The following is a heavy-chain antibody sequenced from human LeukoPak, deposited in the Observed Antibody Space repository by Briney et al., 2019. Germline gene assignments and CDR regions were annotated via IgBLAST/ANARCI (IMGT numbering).Heavy chain of an antibody. CDR1: GVSINNSSFS. J-gene: IGHJ4*02. CDR2: IYFTGST. V-gene: IGHV4-39*07. Sequence: SETLSLTCSISGVSINNSSFSWGWIRQPPGKGLEWIGNIYFTGSTYYNPSLKSRVTISVDTSKNQFSLKLSSVTAADTAVYYCARAPLVAAAFDYWGQGTLVTVSS. CDR3: ARAPLVAAAFDY. D-gene: IGHD6-13*01.